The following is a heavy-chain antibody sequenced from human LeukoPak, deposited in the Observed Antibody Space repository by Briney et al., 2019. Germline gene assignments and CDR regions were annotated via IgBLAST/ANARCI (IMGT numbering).Heavy chain of an antibody. J-gene: IGHJ4*02. CDR2: IDPSDSYT. Sequence: RLGESLKISCKGSGYRFTSYWLNWVRQMPGKGLEWMGRIDPSDSYTNYSPSFQGHVTISADKSISTAYLQWSSLKASDTAMYYCARQEGSSWYTNYWGQGTLVTVS. CDR3: ARQEGSSWYTNY. D-gene: IGHD6-13*01. CDR1: GYRFTSYW. V-gene: IGHV5-10-1*01.